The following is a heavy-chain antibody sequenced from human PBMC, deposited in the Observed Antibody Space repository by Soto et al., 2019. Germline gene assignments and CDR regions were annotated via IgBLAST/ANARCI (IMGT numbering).Heavy chain of an antibody. Sequence: EVQLLESGGDLIQPGGSLRLSCAASGFTFSSYVMIWVRQAPGKGLEWVSDINENGDTAHYAGSVQGRFTISRDNSKNTLYLQMNSLRVEDTAMYYCANNLDSTSFYYFDSWGQGTLVTVSS. D-gene: IGHD6-13*01. J-gene: IGHJ4*02. CDR2: INENGDTA. V-gene: IGHV3-23*01. CDR1: GFTFSSYV. CDR3: ANNLDSTSFYYFDS.